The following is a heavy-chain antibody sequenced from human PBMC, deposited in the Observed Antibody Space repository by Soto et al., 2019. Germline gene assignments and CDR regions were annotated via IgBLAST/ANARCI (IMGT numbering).Heavy chain of an antibody. Sequence: SETLSLTCTVSGNSISTYYWSWIRQPPGKGLEWIGYVYYSGSTNYNPSLKSRVTMSVDTSKNQFSLQLSSVTAADTAVYYCAIYKRGSGEYYLDYWGQGTLVTVSS. D-gene: IGHD3-16*01. CDR1: GNSISTYY. CDR2: VYYSGST. J-gene: IGHJ4*02. CDR3: AIYKRGSGEYYLDY. V-gene: IGHV4-59*01.